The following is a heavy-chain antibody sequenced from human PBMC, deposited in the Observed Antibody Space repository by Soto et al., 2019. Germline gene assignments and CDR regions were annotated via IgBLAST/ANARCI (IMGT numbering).Heavy chain of an antibody. J-gene: IGHJ4*02. CDR3: AKDDGDYDPYFDY. CDR1: GFTFSTYA. Sequence: GGSLRLPCAASGFTFSTYAMAWVRQPPGKGLEWVSGISGGGSITHYADSVKGRFTISRDNSKNTLYLQMNSLRAEDTAVYYCAKDDGDYDPYFDYWGQGTLVTVSS. CDR2: ISGGGSIT. V-gene: IGHV3-23*01. D-gene: IGHD4-17*01.